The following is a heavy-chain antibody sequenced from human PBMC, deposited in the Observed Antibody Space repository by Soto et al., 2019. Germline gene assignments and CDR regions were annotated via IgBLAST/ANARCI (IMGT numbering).Heavy chain of an antibody. D-gene: IGHD6-6*01. J-gene: IGHJ4*02. CDR1: GGTFGSYA. Sequence: QVQLVQSGAEVKKPGYSVKVSCKSSGGTFGSYAISWVRQAPGQGLGWMGGIIPIFGRANHAQKCQGGATIAAQESTSTAYMELSSLRSEDTTVYYCARDQEYSSYPFCYDYWGQGTLVTVSS. V-gene: IGHV1-69*01. CDR3: ARDQEYSSYPFCYDY. CDR2: IIPIFGRA.